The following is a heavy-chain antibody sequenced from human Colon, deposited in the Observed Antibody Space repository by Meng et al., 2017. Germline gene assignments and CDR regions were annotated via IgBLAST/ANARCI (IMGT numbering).Heavy chain of an antibody. V-gene: IGHV4-61*02. Sequence: LRLSCTVSGASISSGSFYWSWFRQTAGRGLECLGRIYTSGSTNYNPSLPSRISMSLYASQNQFSLKLSSVTAADTAVYYCASETIRINYDRHPFDSWGQGILVTVSS. CDR3: ASETIRINYDRHPFDS. CDR1: GASISSGSFY. J-gene: IGHJ4*02. CDR2: IYTSGST. D-gene: IGHD3-22*01.